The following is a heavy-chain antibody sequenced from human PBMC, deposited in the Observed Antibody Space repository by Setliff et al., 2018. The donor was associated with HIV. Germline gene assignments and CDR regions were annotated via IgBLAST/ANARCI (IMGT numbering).Heavy chain of an antibody. J-gene: IGHJ3*02. CDR1: GYTFTDYY. V-gene: IGHV1-2*02. Sequence: RASVKVSCKASGYTFTDYYIHWVRQAPGQGLEWMGWINPNSSDTNYAQKFQGRVTMTRDTSISTTYMELSRLRSDDTAVYYCARDPGYKSTWYGVFDIWGQGTMVTVSS. CDR3: ARDPGYKSTWYGVFDI. CDR2: INPNSSDT. D-gene: IGHD6-13*01.